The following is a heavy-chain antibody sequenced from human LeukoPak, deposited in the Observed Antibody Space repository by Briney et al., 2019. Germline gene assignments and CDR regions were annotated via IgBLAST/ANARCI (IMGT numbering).Heavy chain of an antibody. Sequence: SVNVSCKASGGTFSSYAISWVRQAPGQGLEWMGGIIPIFGTANYAQKFQGRVTITADESTSTAYMELSSLRSEDTAVYYCGSSWNPYYYYGMDVWGQGTTVTVSS. D-gene: IGHD1-1*01. V-gene: IGHV1-69*13. CDR2: IIPIFGTA. J-gene: IGHJ6*02. CDR1: GGTFSSYA. CDR3: GSSWNPYYYYGMDV.